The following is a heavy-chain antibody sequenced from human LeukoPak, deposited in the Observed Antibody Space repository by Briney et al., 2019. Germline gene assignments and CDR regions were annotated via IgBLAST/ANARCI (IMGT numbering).Heavy chain of an antibody. Sequence: PSETLSLTCTVSGGSISSSSYYWGWIRQPPGKGLEWIGSIYYSGSTYYNPSRKSRVTISVDTSKNQFSLKLSSVTAADTAVYYCATLATVTTDYYYYMDVWGKGTTVTVSS. CDR3: ATLATVTTDYYYYMDV. D-gene: IGHD1-7*01. J-gene: IGHJ6*03. V-gene: IGHV4-39*01. CDR1: GGSISSSSYY. CDR2: IYYSGST.